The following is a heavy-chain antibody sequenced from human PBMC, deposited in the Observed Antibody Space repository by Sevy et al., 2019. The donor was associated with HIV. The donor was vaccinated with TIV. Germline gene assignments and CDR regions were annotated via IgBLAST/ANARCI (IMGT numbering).Heavy chain of an antibody. D-gene: IGHD5-12*01. CDR3: AREGGYTDQGMDV. CDR1: GFTFSTYD. J-gene: IGHJ6*02. V-gene: IGHV3-48*01. CDR2: ISSSSSNI. Sequence: GGSLRLSCAASGFTFSTYDMNWVRQAPGKGVEWFSYISSSSSNIYYADSVKGRFTISRDKAKNSLYVQMHSLRAEDTAVYYCAREGGYTDQGMDVWGQGTTVTVSS.